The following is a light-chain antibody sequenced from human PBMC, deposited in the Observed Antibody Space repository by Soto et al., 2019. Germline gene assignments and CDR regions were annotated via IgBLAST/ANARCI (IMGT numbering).Light chain of an antibody. CDR2: GAS. CDR3: QQYHDWPPIT. Sequence: EIVMTQSPATLSVSPGEGVTLSCRASQSVSSDLAWYQQKPGQSPRLLMYGASTRATDIPARFSGGGSGTEFTLTISSLQSEDVAIYYCQQYHDWPPITFGLGTKVDIK. CDR1: QSVSSD. V-gene: IGKV3-15*01. J-gene: IGKJ3*01.